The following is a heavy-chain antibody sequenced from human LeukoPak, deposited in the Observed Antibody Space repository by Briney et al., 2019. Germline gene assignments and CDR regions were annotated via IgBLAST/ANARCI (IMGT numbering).Heavy chain of an antibody. CDR2: ISGSGGST. CDR1: GFTFSSYA. Sequence: GGSLRLSCAASGFTFSSYAMSWVRQAPGKGLEWVSAISGSGGSTYYADSVKGRFTISRDNSKNTLYLQMNSLRAEDTAVYYCAKALDYGDSACYLDYWGQGTLVTVSS. V-gene: IGHV3-23*01. CDR3: AKALDYGDSACYLDY. D-gene: IGHD4-17*01. J-gene: IGHJ4*02.